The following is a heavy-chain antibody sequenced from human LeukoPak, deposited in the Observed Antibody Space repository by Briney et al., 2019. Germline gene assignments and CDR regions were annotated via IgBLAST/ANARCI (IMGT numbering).Heavy chain of an antibody. D-gene: IGHD4-17*01. CDR1: GGSISSGSYY. J-gene: IGHJ4*02. CDR2: IYTSGST. Sequence: SETLSLTCTVSGGSISSGSYYWSWIRQPAGKGLEWIGRIYTSGSTNYNPSLKSRVTISVDTSKNQFSLKLSSVTAADTAVYYCARHPHDMDGDYYFDYWGQGTLVTVSS. CDR3: ARHPHDMDGDYYFDY. V-gene: IGHV4-61*02.